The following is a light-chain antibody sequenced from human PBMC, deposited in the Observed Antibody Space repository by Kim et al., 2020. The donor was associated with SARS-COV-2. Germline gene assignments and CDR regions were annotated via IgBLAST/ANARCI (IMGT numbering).Light chain of an antibody. CDR3: QQYYSTPLT. CDR1: QSVLYSSNNKNY. Sequence: DIVMTQSPDSLAVSLGERATINCKSSQSVLYSSNNKNYLAWYQQKPGQPPKLLIYWASTRESGVPDRFSGSGSGTDFTLTISSLHAEDVAVYYCQQYYSTPLTFGGGTKVDIK. V-gene: IGKV4-1*01. CDR2: WAS. J-gene: IGKJ4*01.